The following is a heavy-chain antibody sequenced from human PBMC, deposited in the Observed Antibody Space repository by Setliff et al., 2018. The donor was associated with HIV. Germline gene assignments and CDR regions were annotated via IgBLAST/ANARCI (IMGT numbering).Heavy chain of an antibody. V-gene: IGHV1-69*10. J-gene: IGHJ4*02. Sequence: GASVKVSCKASGYTFTSYAMHWVRQAPGQRLEWMGGIIPILGIANYAQKFQGRVTITADKSTSTAYMELSSLRSEDTAVYYCARAQTYYSDSSGYYSQYWGQGTLVTVSS. CDR2: IIPILGIA. CDR3: ARAQTYYSDSSGYYSQY. D-gene: IGHD3-22*01. CDR1: GYTFTSYA.